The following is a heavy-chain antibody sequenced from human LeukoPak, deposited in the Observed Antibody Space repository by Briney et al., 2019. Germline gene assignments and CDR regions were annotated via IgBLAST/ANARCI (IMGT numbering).Heavy chain of an antibody. J-gene: IGHJ5*02. CDR1: GYSFSNYG. D-gene: IGHD3-10*01. CDR3: ARQITMVRGVIP. CDR2: MNPNSGNT. V-gene: IGHV1-8*02. Sequence: GASVKVSCKASGYSFSNYGITWVRQAPGQGLEWMGWMNPNSGNTGYAQKFQGRVTMTRNTSISTAYMELSSLRSEDTAVYYCARQITMVRGVIPWGQGTLVTVSS.